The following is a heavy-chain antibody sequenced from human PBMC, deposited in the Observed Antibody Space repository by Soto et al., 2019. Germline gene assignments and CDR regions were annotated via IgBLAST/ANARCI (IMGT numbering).Heavy chain of an antibody. J-gene: IGHJ6*02. CDR3: ARQRPVTDCYGMDV. V-gene: IGHV4-39*01. D-gene: IGHD4-17*01. Sequence: ASETLSLTCTVSGGSISSSSYYWGWIRQPPGKGLEWIGSIYYSGSTYYNPSLKSRVTISVDTSKNQFSLKLSSVTAADTAVYYCARQRPVTDCYGMDVWGQGTTVTVSS. CDR1: GGSISSSSYY. CDR2: IYYSGST.